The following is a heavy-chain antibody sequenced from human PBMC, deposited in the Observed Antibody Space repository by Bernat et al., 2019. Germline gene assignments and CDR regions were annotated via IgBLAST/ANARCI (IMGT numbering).Heavy chain of an antibody. CDR1: GFTFSSYA. J-gene: IGHJ1*01. V-gene: IGHV3-30*01. Sequence: QLQLVESGGGVVQPGRSLRLSCAASGFTFSSYAMHWVRQAPGKGLEWVAVISYDGSNKYYADSVKGRFTISRDNSKKTLYLQMNSLRAEDTAVYYCARGPVRWLVRLYFQHWGQGTLVTVSS. CDR3: ARGPVRWLVRLYFQH. CDR2: ISYDGSNK. D-gene: IGHD6-19*01.